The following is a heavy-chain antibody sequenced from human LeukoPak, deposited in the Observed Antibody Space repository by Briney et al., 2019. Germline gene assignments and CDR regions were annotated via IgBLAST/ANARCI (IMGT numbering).Heavy chain of an antibody. CDR2: IRYDGSNK. D-gene: IGHD3-10*01. CDR3: AKDRRIYYGSGSYHPFDY. Sequence: PGGSLRLSCAAPGFTFSSYGMHWVRQAPGKGLEWVAFIRYDGSNKYYADSVKGRFTISKDNSKNTLYLQMNSLRAEGTAVYYCAKDRRIYYGSGSYHPFDYWGQGTLVTVSS. V-gene: IGHV3-30*02. CDR1: GFTFSSYG. J-gene: IGHJ4*02.